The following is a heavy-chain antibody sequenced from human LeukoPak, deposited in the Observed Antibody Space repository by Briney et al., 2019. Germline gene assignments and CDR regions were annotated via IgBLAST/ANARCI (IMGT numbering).Heavy chain of an antibody. Sequence: GGSLRLSCAASGFTFSSYSMHWVRQAPGKGLEWVSSISTTTYTYYADSVKGRFTISRDNAKNSLYLQMNSLRAEDTGVYYCARGNYFDYWGQGTLVTVSS. CDR2: ISTTTYT. D-gene: IGHD3-10*01. V-gene: IGHV3-21*01. CDR3: ARGNYFDY. J-gene: IGHJ4*02. CDR1: GFTFSSYS.